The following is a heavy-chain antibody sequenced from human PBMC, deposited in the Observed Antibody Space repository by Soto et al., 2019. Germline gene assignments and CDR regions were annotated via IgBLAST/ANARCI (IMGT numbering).Heavy chain of an antibody. J-gene: IGHJ5*02. V-gene: IGHV1-46*01. CDR3: ARGKGSESWFDP. CDR2: INPSGGST. CDR1: GYTFTSYY. Sequence: QVQLVQSGAEVKKPGASVKVSCKASGYTFTSYYMHWVRQAPGQGLEWMGIINPSGGSTSYAQKFQGRVTMPRNTSTSTVYLELRSLRSQETAVYCCARGKGSESWFDPWGQGTLVTVSS.